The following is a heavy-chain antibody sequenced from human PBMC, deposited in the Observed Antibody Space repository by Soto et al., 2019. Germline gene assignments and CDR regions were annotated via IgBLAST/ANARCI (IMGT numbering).Heavy chain of an antibody. CDR1: GFIFSTYG. J-gene: IGHJ4*02. D-gene: IGHD4-17*01. Sequence: QVQLVESGGGVVQPGRSLRLYCAASGFIFSTYGMPWVRQAPGKGLEWLSVISYDGNNKYYADSVKGRFTISRDNSKNTLWLQMDSLRTEDTSVYYCAKDLLPTTITTVGDWGQGTLVTVSS. CDR3: AKDLLPTTITTVGD. V-gene: IGHV3-30*18. CDR2: ISYDGNNK.